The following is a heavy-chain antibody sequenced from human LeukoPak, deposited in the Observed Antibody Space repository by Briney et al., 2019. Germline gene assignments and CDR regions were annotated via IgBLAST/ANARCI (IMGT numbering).Heavy chain of an antibody. CDR3: AKGTAAAPYY. CDR1: GFTFDDYA. Sequence: QPGESLRLSCAASGFTFDDYAMHWVRHAPGKGLEWVSGISWNSGSIGYADSVKGRFTISRDNAKNSLYLQMNSLRAEDTALYYCAKGTAAAPYYWGQGTLVTVSS. D-gene: IGHD6-13*01. V-gene: IGHV3-9*01. J-gene: IGHJ4*02. CDR2: ISWNSGSI.